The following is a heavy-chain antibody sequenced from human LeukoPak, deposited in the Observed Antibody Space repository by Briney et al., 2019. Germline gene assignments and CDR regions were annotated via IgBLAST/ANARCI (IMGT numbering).Heavy chain of an antibody. Sequence: PGGSLRLSCAASGFTFSSYAMSWVRQAPGKGLEWVSAISGSGGSTYYADSVKGRFTISRDNSKNTLYLQMNSLRAEDTAVFYCAKEAFITTVRGVNYYYGMDVWGQGTTVAVSS. CDR1: GFTFSSYA. D-gene: IGHD3-10*01. CDR2: ISGSGGST. CDR3: AKEAFITTVRGVNYYYGMDV. J-gene: IGHJ6*02. V-gene: IGHV3-23*01.